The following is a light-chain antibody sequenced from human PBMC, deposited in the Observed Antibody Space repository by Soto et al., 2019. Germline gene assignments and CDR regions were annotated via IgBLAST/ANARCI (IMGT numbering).Light chain of an antibody. J-gene: IGKJ3*01. V-gene: IGKV1-39*01. CDR2: AIS. CDR1: ESIGSH. CDR3: QQSYSAPQFT. Sequence: DIQMTQSPSSLSASVGDRVTITCRASESIGSHLNWYQQKPGQAPKVLIYAISFLQSGVPSRFSGSGSGTDFTHTISSLQPEDFATYFCQQSYSAPQFTFGPGTKVVIK.